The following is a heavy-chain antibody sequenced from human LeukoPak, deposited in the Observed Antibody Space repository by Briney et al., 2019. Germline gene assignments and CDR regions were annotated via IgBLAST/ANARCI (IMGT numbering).Heavy chain of an antibody. V-gene: IGHV3-74*01. CDR2: INGDGSST. J-gene: IGHJ4*02. CDR1: GFTFSTYW. D-gene: IGHD4-17*01. Sequence: TGGSLRLSCAASGFTFSTYWMHWVRQAPGKGLVWVSRINGDGSSTSYADSVKGRFTISRDNAKNTLFLQMNSLRAEDTAVYYCARDDYGDYASVGFGWGQGALVTVSS. CDR3: ARDDYGDYASVGFG.